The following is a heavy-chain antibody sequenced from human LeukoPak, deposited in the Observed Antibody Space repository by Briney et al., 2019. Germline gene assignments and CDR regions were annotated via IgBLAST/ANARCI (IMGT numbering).Heavy chain of an antibody. D-gene: IGHD3-22*01. Sequence: GASVKVSCKASGGTFSSYAISWVRQAPGQGLEWMGGIILIFGTANYAQKFQGRVTITADESTSTAYMELSSLRSEDTAVYYCARDSGSSGYYNAYYFDYWGQGTLVTVSS. CDR1: GGTFSSYA. V-gene: IGHV1-69*13. J-gene: IGHJ4*02. CDR2: IILIFGTA. CDR3: ARDSGSSGYYNAYYFDY.